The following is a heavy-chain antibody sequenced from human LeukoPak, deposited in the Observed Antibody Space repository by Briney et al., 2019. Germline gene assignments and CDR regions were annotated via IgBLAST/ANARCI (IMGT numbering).Heavy chain of an antibody. CDR1: GGSTSSSSYY. CDR3: ARQGLYYYGSGSYIDY. CDR2: IYYSGST. J-gene: IGHJ4*02. V-gene: IGHV4-39*01. D-gene: IGHD3-10*01. Sequence: SETLSLTCTVSGGSTSSSSYYWGWIRQPPGKGLEWIGRIYYSGSTYYNPSLKGRVTISVDTSKNQFSLKLSSVTAADTAVYYCARQGLYYYGSGSYIDYWGQGTLVTVSS.